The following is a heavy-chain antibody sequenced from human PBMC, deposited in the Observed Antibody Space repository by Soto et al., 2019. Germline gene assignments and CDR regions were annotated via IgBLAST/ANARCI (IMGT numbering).Heavy chain of an antibody. CDR2: MNPNSGNT. V-gene: IGHV1-8*01. CDR1: GYTFTSYD. D-gene: IGHD3-3*01. Sequence: ASVKVSCKASGYTFTSYDINWVRQATGQGLEWMGWMNPNSGNTGYAQKFQGRVTMTRNTSISTAYMELSSLRSEDTAVYYCARLLRFLEWTNNWFDPWGQGTLVTVSS. J-gene: IGHJ5*02. CDR3: ARLLRFLEWTNNWFDP.